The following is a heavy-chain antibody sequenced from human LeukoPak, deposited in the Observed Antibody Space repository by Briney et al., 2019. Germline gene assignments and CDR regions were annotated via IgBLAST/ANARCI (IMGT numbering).Heavy chain of an antibody. CDR2: ISSSSSTI. CDR3: VREVRGVVNWFDP. CDR1: GFTFSSYN. J-gene: IGHJ5*02. D-gene: IGHD3-10*01. V-gene: IGHV3-48*04. Sequence: GGSLRLSCAASGFTFSSYNMIWVRQAPGKGLEWVSYISSSSSTINYADSVKGRFTISRDNAKNSLYMQMNSLRSDDAAVYYCVREVRGVVNWFDPCGRGTLVTVSS.